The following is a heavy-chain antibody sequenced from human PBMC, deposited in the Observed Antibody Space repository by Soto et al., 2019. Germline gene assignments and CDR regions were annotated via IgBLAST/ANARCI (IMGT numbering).Heavy chain of an antibody. V-gene: IGHV5-51*01. J-gene: IGHJ4*02. D-gene: IGHD2-15*01. Sequence: GESLKISCKGSGYSFTSYWIGWVRQMPGKGLEWMGIIYPGDSDTRYSPSFQGQVTISADKSISTAYLQWSSLKASDTAMYYCARQIGCSGGSCYSEQDYWGQGTLVTVSS. CDR1: GYSFTSYW. CDR2: IYPGDSDT. CDR3: ARQIGCSGGSCYSEQDY.